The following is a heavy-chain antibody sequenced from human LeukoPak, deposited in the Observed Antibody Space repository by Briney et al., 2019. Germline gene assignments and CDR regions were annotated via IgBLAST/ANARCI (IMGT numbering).Heavy chain of an antibody. CDR3: ASTTYDYDTSGHYFLDY. Sequence: SETLSLTCTVSGGSINSYYWSWIRQPAGKGLEWIGRIYTSGTTNCNPSLKSRVTMSVDTSKNHFSLQLRSVTAADTAVYYCASTTYDYDTSGHYFLDYWGQGSLVTVSS. J-gene: IGHJ4*02. CDR2: IYTSGTT. CDR1: GGSINSYY. D-gene: IGHD3-22*01. V-gene: IGHV4-4*07.